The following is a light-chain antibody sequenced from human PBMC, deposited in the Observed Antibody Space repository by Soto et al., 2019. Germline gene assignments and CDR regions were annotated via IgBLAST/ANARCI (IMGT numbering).Light chain of an antibody. J-gene: IGLJ1*01. CDR2: EVA. CDR1: SSDIGRYNY. Sequence: QSVLTQPASVSGSPGQSITISCTGTSSDIGRYNYVSWYQQHPGKAPKLVIFEVAYRPSGISYRFSGSKSGNTASLPISGLLPEDDADYCCSSFTDRTDLEVFGTGTKVTVL. CDR3: SSFTDRTDLEV. V-gene: IGLV2-14*01.